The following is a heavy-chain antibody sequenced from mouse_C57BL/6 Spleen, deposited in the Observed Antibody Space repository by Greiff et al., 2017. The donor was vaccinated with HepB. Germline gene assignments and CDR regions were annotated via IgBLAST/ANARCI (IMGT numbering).Heavy chain of an antibody. V-gene: IGHV1-81*01. D-gene: IGHD4-1*01. J-gene: IGHJ3*01. CDR1: GYTFTSYG. Sequence: QVQLQQSGAELARPGASVKLSCTASGYTFTSYGISWVKQRTGQGLEWIGEIYTRSGNTYYNEKFKGKSTLTADKSSSTVYMELRSLTSEDSAVYFCARGWDGGFAYWGQGTLVTVSA. CDR2: IYTRSGNT. CDR3: ARGWDGGFAY.